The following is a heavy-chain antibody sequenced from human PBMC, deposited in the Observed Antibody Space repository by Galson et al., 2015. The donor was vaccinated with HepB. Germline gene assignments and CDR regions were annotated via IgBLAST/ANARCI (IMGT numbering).Heavy chain of an antibody. Sequence: SVKVSCKASGYTFTSYGISWVRQAPGQGLEWMGWISAYNGNTNYAQKLQGRVTMTTDTSTSTAYMELRSLRSDDTAVYYCARVTRGVNPPTGAVDIWGQGTMVTVSS. CDR3: ARVTRGVNPPTGAVDI. D-gene: IGHD3-10*01. V-gene: IGHV1-18*01. CDR1: GYTFTSYG. J-gene: IGHJ3*02. CDR2: ISAYNGNT.